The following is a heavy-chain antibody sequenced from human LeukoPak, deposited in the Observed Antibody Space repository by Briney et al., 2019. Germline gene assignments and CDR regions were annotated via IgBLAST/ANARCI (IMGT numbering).Heavy chain of an antibody. V-gene: IGHV3-23*01. D-gene: IGHD6-19*01. Sequence: TGGSLRLSCAASGFTFSSYAMSWVRQAPGKGLEWVSAISGSGGSTYYADSVKGRFTISRDNSKNTLYLQMNSLRAEDTAVYYCAKDQARIAVAGNFDYWGLGTLVTVSS. CDR2: ISGSGGST. J-gene: IGHJ4*02. CDR3: AKDQARIAVAGNFDY. CDR1: GFTFSSYA.